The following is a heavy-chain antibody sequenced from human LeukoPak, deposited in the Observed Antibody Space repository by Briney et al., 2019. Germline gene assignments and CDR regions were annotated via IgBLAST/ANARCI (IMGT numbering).Heavy chain of an antibody. CDR3: ARGPGAARNI. Sequence: SETLSLTCAVYGGSFSGYYWSWIRQPPGKGLEWIGEINHSGSTNYNPSLKSRVTISVDTSKNQFSLKLSSVTAADTAVYYCARGPGAARNIWGQGTLVTVSS. CDR2: INHSGST. D-gene: IGHD6-6*01. J-gene: IGHJ4*02. CDR1: GGSFSGYY. V-gene: IGHV4-34*01.